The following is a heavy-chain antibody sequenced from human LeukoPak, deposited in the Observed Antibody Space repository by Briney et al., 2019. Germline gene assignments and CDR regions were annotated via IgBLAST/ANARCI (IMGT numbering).Heavy chain of an antibody. CDR1: GGTFSSYA. V-gene: IGHV1-69*04. CDR2: INPILGIA. J-gene: IGHJ4*02. Sequence: ASVKVSCKASGGTFSSYAISWVRQAPGQGLEWMGRINPILGIANYAQKFQGRVTITADKSTSTAYMELSSLRSEDTAVYYCARRSGADDYWGQGTLVTVSS. CDR3: ARRSGADDY. D-gene: IGHD4/OR15-4a*01.